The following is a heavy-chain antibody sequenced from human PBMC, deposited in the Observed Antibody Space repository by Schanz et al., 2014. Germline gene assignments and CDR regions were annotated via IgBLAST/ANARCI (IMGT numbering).Heavy chain of an antibody. J-gene: IGHJ6*02. CDR2: LSGSGAGT. CDR1: GFTFSGYA. CDR3: ARASCRQENHYDYTGMDV. Sequence: EVQLLESGGGLVQPGGSLRISCAASGFTFSGYAMSWVRQAPGKGLEWVSTLSGSGAGTFYADSVKGRFTISRDNSENTQYLQMNSLRAEDTALYYGARASCRQENHYDYTGMDVWGQGTTVTVSS. D-gene: IGHD2-15*01. V-gene: IGHV3-23*01.